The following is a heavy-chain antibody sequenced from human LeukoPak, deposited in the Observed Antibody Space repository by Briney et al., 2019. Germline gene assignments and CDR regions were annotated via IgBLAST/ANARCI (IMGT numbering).Heavy chain of an antibody. V-gene: IGHV1-8*01. CDR1: GYTFTSYD. J-gene: IGHJ6*03. CDR3: ARSVPNYHYYYYMDV. CDR2: MNPNSGNT. Sequence: ASVKVSCKASGYTFTSYDINWVRQATGQGLEWMGWMNPNSGNTGYAQKFQGRVTMTRNTSISTAYMELSSLRSEDTAVYYCARSVPNYHYYYYMDVWGKGTTVTVSS.